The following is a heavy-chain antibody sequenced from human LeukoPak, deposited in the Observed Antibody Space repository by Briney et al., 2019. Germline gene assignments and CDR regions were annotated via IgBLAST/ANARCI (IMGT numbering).Heavy chain of an antibody. CDR1: GFTFSSNA. V-gene: IGHV3-23*01. CDR3: AKEGAIVVVAADISAFDL. CDR2: ISGSGGST. Sequence: GGSLSLSCAASGFTFSSNAMSWVRQAPGQGLEWGSTISGSGGSTYYAYSVKGRFTISRDNSKNTLYLQMTSLRPEGTAVYYSAKEGAIVVVAADISAFDLSGEGTLVTASS. D-gene: IGHD2-2*01. J-gene: IGHJ4*02.